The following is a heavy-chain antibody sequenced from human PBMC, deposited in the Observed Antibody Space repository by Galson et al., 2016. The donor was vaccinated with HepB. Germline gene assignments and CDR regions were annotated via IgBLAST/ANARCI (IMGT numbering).Heavy chain of an antibody. V-gene: IGHV4-59*01. CDR1: GGSINPYY. Sequence: SETLSLTCTVSGGSINPYYWTWIRQTPGKGLEWIGYISHTGSTHYNPSLKSRVTISVDTSKNQFSLKLSSVTAADTAVYYCARMSYFDISGYDYYFGYWGQGTLVTVSS. J-gene: IGHJ4*02. D-gene: IGHD3-22*01. CDR3: ARMSYFDISGYDYYFGY. CDR2: ISHTGST.